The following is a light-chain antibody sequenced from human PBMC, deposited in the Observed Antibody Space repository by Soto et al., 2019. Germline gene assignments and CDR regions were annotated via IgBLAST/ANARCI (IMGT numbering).Light chain of an antibody. CDR3: QQYGSSPWS. CDR2: GAS. V-gene: IGKV3-20*01. J-gene: IGKJ1*01. Sequence: EIVWTQSPGTLSLSPWERATLSCRASQSVSSSYLAWCQQKPGRAPRLLSYGASSRATGIPDRFSGSGSGTDFTLTISRLEPEDFAVYYCQQYGSSPWSFGQGTKVEIK. CDR1: QSVSSSY.